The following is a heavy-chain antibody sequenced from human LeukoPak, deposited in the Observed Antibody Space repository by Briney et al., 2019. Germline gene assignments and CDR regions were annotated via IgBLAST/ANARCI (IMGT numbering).Heavy chain of an antibody. CDR1: GYTFTSYD. CDR3: ARVPGYSSGWYSDY. V-gene: IGHV1-8*01. CDR2: MNPNSGNT. Sequence: ASVKVSCKASGYTFTSYDINWVRQATGQGLERMGWMNPNSGNTGYAQKFQGRVTMTRNTSISTAYMELSSLRSEDTAVYYCARVPGYSSGWYSDYWGQGTLVTVSS. J-gene: IGHJ4*02. D-gene: IGHD6-19*01.